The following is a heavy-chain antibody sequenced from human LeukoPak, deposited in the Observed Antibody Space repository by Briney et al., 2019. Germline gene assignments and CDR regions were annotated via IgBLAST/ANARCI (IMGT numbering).Heavy chain of an antibody. D-gene: IGHD6-6*01. J-gene: IGHJ5*02. Sequence: GGSLRLSCAASGFSFSNFWMSWVRQAPGKGLEWVANIKPDGSATNYVDSVKGRFTISRDNAKNSLDLQMNSLRAEDTAVYYCARDGGSSSWGQGTLVTVSS. CDR1: GFSFSNFW. CDR3: ARDGGSSS. CDR2: IKPDGSAT. V-gene: IGHV3-7*01.